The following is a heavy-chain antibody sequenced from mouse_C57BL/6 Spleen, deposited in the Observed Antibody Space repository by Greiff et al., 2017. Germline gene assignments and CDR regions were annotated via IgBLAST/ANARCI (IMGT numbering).Heavy chain of an antibody. D-gene: IGHD2-3*01. Sequence: QVQLQQSGAELVMPGASVKLSCKASGYTFTSYWMHWVKQRPGQGLEWIGEIDPSDSYTNYNQKFKGKSTLTVDKSSSTAYMQLSSLTSEDSAVYYCARWIYDGYYLYYFDYWGQGTTLTVSS. CDR1: GYTFTSYW. CDR3: ARWIYDGYYLYYFDY. J-gene: IGHJ2*01. CDR2: IDPSDSYT. V-gene: IGHV1-69*01.